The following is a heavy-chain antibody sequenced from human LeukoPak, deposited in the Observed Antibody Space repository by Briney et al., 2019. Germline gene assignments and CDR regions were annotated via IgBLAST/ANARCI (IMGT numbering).Heavy chain of an antibody. CDR3: AKDSLGYSSSWFAYYMDV. J-gene: IGHJ6*03. D-gene: IGHD6-13*01. Sequence: GGSLRLSCAASGFTFSSYGMSWVRQAPGKGLEWVSAISGSGGSTYYADSVKGRFTISRDNSKSTLYLQMNSLRAEDTAVYYCAKDSLGYSSSWFAYYMDVWGKGTTVTISS. V-gene: IGHV3-23*01. CDR2: ISGSGGST. CDR1: GFTFSSYG.